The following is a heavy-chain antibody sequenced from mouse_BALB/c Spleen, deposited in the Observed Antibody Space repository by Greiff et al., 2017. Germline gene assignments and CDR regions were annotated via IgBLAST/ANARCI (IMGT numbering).Heavy chain of an antibody. J-gene: IGHJ2*01. CDR1: GYTFTNYW. Sequence: QVQLQQSGAELVRPGTSVKMSCKASGYTFTNYWIGWVKQRHGNGLEWIGDIYPGGGYTNYNEKFKGKATLTADTSSSTAYMQLSSLTSEDSAFYYCARSDNYDGYYDYWGQGTTLTVSS. CDR3: ARSDNYDGYYDY. V-gene: IGHV1-63*02. D-gene: IGHD2-3*01. CDR2: IYPGGGYT.